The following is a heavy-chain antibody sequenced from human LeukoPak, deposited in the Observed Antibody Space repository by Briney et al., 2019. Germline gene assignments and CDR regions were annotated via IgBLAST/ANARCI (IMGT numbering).Heavy chain of an antibody. J-gene: IGHJ1*01. Sequence: SVKVSCKSSGGTFSSYTISWVRQAPGQGLEWMGRIIPILGIANYAQKFQGRVTITADKSTSTAYMELSSLRSEDTAVYYCARLGGGGDEYFQHWGQGTLVTVSS. CDR1: GGTFSSYT. CDR3: ARLGGGGDEYFQH. CDR2: IIPILGIA. D-gene: IGHD2-21*01. V-gene: IGHV1-69*02.